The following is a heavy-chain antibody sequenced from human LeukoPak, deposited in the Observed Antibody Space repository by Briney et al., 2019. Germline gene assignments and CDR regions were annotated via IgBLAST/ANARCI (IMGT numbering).Heavy chain of an antibody. V-gene: IGHV3-53*01. D-gene: IGHD2-2*01. CDR3: ARSSLSYATPVDY. CDR2: IYSGGTT. Sequence: GGSLRLSCAASGFTVSSNYMNWVRQAPGKGLEWVSVIYSGGTTYYADSVRGRFTISRDDSKNSLFLQMNSLRAEDTAVYYCARSSLSYATPVDYWGQGTLVTVSS. J-gene: IGHJ4*02. CDR1: GFTVSSNY.